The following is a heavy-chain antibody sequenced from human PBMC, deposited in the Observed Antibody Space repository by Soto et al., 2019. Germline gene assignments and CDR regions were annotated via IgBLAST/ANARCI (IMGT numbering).Heavy chain of an antibody. V-gene: IGHV4-59*08. J-gene: IGHJ4*02. D-gene: IGHD2-15*01. CDR1: GGSISSYY. Sequence: TSETLSLTCTVSGGSISSYYWSWIRQPPGKGLEWIGYIYYSGSTYYNPSLKSRVTISVDTSKNQFSLKLSSVTAADTAVYYCARARGARYFDYWGQGTLVTVSS. CDR3: ARARGARYFDY. CDR2: IYYSGST.